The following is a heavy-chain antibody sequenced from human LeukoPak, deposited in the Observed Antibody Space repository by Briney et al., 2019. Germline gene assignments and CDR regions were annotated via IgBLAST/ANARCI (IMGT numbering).Heavy chain of an antibody. CDR2: IYSGGTT. Sequence: GGSLRLSCAASGFTVRSNYMSCVRQAPGRGLEWVSVIYSGGTTYYADSVKGRFTISRDNSNDTLYLHMNSLRAEDTAIYYCARATQNRIPFDYWGQGTLVTVSS. D-gene: IGHD2-21*01. V-gene: IGHV3-53*01. J-gene: IGHJ4*02. CDR3: ARATQNRIPFDY. CDR1: GFTVRSNY.